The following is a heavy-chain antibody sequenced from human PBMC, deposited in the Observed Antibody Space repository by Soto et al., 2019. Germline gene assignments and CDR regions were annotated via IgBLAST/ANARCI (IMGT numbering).Heavy chain of an antibody. Sequence: QVQLQESGPGLVKPSQTLSLTCTVSGGSISSGGYYWSWIRQHPGKGLEWIGYIYYSGSTYYNPSRKSRVTISVDTSKNQFSLKLSSVTAADTAVYYWAREVTMVRGKYYYGMDVWGQGTTVTVSS. CDR1: GGSISSGGYY. J-gene: IGHJ6*02. D-gene: IGHD3-10*01. V-gene: IGHV4-31*03. CDR2: IYYSGST. CDR3: AREVTMVRGKYYYGMDV.